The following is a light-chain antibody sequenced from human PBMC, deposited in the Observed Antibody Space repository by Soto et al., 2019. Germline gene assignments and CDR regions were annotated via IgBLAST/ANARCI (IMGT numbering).Light chain of an antibody. V-gene: IGKV3-11*01. CDR1: QSVGSY. Sequence: SGLKHVLSTLSLNQGEGPTIHFRASQSVGSYLAWYQQKPGQAPRLLIYDASNRATGIPARFSGSGSGTDFTLAFSSLEPEGFAVYSCLQRCNWLSFGGGTRLDIK. CDR2: DAS. J-gene: IGKJ4*01. CDR3: LQRCNWLS.